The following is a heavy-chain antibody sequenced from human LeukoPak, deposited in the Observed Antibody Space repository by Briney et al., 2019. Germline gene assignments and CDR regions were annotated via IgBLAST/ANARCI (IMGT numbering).Heavy chain of an antibody. Sequence: GGSLRLSCAASGFTVSSNYMSWVRQAPGKGLEWFSVIYSGGSTYYADSVKGRFTISRDNSKNTLYLQMNSLRAEDTAVYYCARDVVVPAADDAFDIWGQGTMVTVSS. CDR2: IYSGGST. CDR3: ARDVVVPAADDAFDI. CDR1: GFTVSSNY. V-gene: IGHV3-53*01. J-gene: IGHJ3*02. D-gene: IGHD2-2*01.